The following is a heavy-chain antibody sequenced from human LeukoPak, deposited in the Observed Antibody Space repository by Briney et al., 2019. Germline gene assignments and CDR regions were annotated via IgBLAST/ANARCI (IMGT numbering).Heavy chain of an antibody. Sequence: SETLSLTCTVSGGSISSGGYYWSWIRQPPGKGLEWIGYIYHSGSTYYNPSLKSRVTISVDRSENQFSLKLSSVTAADTAVYYCARDPPNIVGATSYYYYYMDVWGKGTTVTVSS. CDR2: IYHSGST. J-gene: IGHJ6*03. V-gene: IGHV4-30-2*01. D-gene: IGHD1-26*01. CDR3: ARDPPNIVGATSYYYYYMDV. CDR1: GGSISSGGYY.